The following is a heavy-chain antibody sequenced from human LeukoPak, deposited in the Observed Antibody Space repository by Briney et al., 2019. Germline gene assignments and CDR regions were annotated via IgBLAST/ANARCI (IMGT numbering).Heavy chain of an antibody. J-gene: IGHJ4*02. CDR2: ISSSGSTI. Sequence: GGSLRLSCAASGFTFSDYYMSWIRHAPGKGLELVSYISSSGSTIYYADSVKGRFTISRDNAKNSLYLLMNSLRAEDTAVYYCARVLVAMIVEYYFDYWGQGTLVTVSS. CDR1: GFTFSDYY. CDR3: ARVLVAMIVEYYFDY. D-gene: IGHD3-22*01. V-gene: IGHV3-11*01.